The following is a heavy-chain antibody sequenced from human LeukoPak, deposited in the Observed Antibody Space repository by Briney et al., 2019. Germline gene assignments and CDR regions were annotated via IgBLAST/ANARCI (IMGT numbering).Heavy chain of an antibody. J-gene: IGHJ4*02. CDR2: INSDGGST. CDR3: ARGPSASRFLEWLWYFDY. D-gene: IGHD3-3*01. Sequence: PGGSLRLSCAASGFTFSSYWMHWVRQAPGKGLVWVSRINSDGGSTSYADSVKGRFTISRDNAKNTLYLQMNSLRAEDTAVYYCARGPSASRFLEWLWYFDYWGQGTLVTVSS. V-gene: IGHV3-74*01. CDR1: GFTFSSYW.